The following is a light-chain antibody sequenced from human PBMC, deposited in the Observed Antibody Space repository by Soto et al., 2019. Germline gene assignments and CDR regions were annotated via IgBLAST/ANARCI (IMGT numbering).Light chain of an antibody. Sequence: QSALTQPPSVSGSPGQSVAISCTGASSDIGSYDRVSWYQQPPGTAPKLIIYDVSNRPSGVPDRFSGAKSGNTASLTISGLQAEDEADYYCSSFTSSSTYVFGTGTKLTV. J-gene: IGLJ1*01. CDR1: SSDIGSYDR. V-gene: IGLV2-18*02. CDR3: SSFTSSSTYV. CDR2: DVS.